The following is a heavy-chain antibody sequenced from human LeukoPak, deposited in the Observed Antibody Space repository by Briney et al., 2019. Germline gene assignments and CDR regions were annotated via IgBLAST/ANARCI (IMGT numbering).Heavy chain of an antibody. D-gene: IGHD6-13*01. Sequence: PGGSLRLSCAASGFTFSSYAMHWVRQAPGKGLEWVAVISYDGSNKYYADSVKGRFTISRDNSKNTLYLQMNSLRAEDTAVYYCARERIAAAGTGYFDYWGQGTLVTVSS. J-gene: IGHJ4*02. V-gene: IGHV3-30-3*01. CDR2: ISYDGSNK. CDR1: GFTFSSYA. CDR3: ARERIAAAGTGYFDY.